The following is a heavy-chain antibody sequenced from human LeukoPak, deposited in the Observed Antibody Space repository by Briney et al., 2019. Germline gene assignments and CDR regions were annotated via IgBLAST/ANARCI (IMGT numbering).Heavy chain of an antibody. CDR2: ISWNSGSI. D-gene: IGHD5-18*01. CDR1: GFTFDDYA. V-gene: IGHV3-9*01. CDR3: AKGADSDTAMVPFDY. J-gene: IGHJ4*02. Sequence: GSSLRLSCAASGFTFDDYAMHWVRQAPGKGLEWVSGISWNSGSIGYADSVKGRFTISRDNAKNSLYLQMNSLRAEDTALYYCAKGADSDTAMVPFDYWGQGTLVTVSS.